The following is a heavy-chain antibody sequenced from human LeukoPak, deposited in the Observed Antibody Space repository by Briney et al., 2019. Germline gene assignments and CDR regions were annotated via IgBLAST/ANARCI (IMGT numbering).Heavy chain of an antibody. D-gene: IGHD2-2*01. CDR2: ISSSSSYI. CDR1: GFTFSSYS. CDR3: ARDWNIVVVPAAMSWFDP. J-gene: IGHJ5*02. Sequence: GGSLRLSCAASGFTFSSYSMNWVRQAPGKGLEWVSSISSSSSYIYYADSVKGRFTISRDNAKNSLYLQMNSLRAEDTAVYYCARDWNIVVVPAAMSWFDPGAREPWSPSPQ. V-gene: IGHV3-21*01.